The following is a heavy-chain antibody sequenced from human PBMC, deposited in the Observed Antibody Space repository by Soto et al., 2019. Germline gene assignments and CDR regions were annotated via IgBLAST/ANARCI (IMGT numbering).Heavy chain of an antibody. V-gene: IGHV4-4*02. CDR2: IYHSGST. CDR1: GGSISSSNW. D-gene: IGHD3-10*01. Sequence: LSLTCAVSGGSISSSNWWSWVRQPPGKGLEWIGEIYHSGSTNYNPSLKSRVTISVDKSKNQFSLKLSSVTAADTAVYYCARSYYGSGRGYGMDVWGQGTTVTVSS. J-gene: IGHJ6*02. CDR3: ARSYYGSGRGYGMDV.